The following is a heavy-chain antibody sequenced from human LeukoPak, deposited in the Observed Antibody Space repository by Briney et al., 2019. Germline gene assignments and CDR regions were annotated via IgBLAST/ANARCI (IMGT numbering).Heavy chain of an antibody. J-gene: IGHJ5*02. CDR2: INIGGTNT. CDR3: ATDGAGFDT. V-gene: IGHV3-11*01. Sequence: PGWSLRPSCAASGSTFNDYYMSWIRQAPGKGLEWLSYINIGGTNTHYADSVKGRFTISRDNAKKSLYLEMNNLRAEDTAVYYCATDGAGFDTWGQGVLVTVSS. CDR1: GSTFNDYY.